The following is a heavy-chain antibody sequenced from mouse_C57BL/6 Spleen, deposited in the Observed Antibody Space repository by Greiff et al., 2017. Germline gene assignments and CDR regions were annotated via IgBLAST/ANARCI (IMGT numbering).Heavy chain of an antibody. CDR2: IYPGSGST. CDR3: ARTPYYVSSYSSWFAY. Sequence: QVQLQQPGAELVKPGASVKMSCKASGYTFTSYWITWVKQRPGQGLEWIGDIYPGSGSTNYNEKFKSKATLTVDTSSSTAYMQLSSLTSEDSAVYYCARTPYYVSSYSSWFAYWGQGTLVTVS. V-gene: IGHV1-55*01. D-gene: IGHD1-1*01. CDR1: GYTFTSYW. J-gene: IGHJ3*01.